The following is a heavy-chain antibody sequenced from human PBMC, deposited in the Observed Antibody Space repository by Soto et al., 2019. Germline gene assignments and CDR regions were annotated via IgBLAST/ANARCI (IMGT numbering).Heavy chain of an antibody. J-gene: IGHJ4*02. D-gene: IGHD3-3*01. CDR2: IYSGGST. Sequence: GGSLRLSCAASGFTVSSNYMSWVRQAPGKGLEWVSVIYSGGSTYYADSVKGRFTISRDNSKNTLYLQMNSLRAEDTAVYYCAREHDFWSGYYTDYWGQGTLVIVSS. V-gene: IGHV3-66*01. CDR3: AREHDFWSGYYTDY. CDR1: GFTVSSNY.